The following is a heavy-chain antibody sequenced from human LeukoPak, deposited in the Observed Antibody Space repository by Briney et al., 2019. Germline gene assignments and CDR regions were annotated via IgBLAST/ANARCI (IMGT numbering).Heavy chain of an antibody. CDR1: GYTFTSYD. CDR3: ARGAPGSYCSGGSCPYFDY. Sequence: GASVKVSSKASGYTFTSYDINWVRQATGQGREWMGWVNPNSGHTGYAQKFQGRVTMTRNTSISTAYMDLSSLRSEDTAVYYCARGAPGSYCSGGSCPYFDYWGQGTLVSVSS. CDR2: VNPNSGHT. J-gene: IGHJ4*02. V-gene: IGHV1-8*01. D-gene: IGHD2-15*01.